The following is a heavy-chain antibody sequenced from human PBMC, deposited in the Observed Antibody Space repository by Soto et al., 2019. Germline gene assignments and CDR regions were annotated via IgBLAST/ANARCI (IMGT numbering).Heavy chain of an antibody. CDR3: ARERKSSGWYSPGSWFDP. CDR2: INPSGGST. V-gene: IGHV1-46*01. J-gene: IGHJ5*02. Sequence: VASVKVSCKASGYTFTSYYMHWVRQAPGQGLEWMGIINPSGGSTSYAQKFQGRVTMTRDTSTSTVYMELSSLRSEDTAVYYCARERKSSGWYSPGSWFDPWGQGTLVTVSS. CDR1: GYTFTSYY. D-gene: IGHD6-19*01.